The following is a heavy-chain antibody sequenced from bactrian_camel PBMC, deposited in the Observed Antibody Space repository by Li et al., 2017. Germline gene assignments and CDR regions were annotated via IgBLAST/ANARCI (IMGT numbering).Heavy chain of an antibody. D-gene: IGHD3*01. CDR3: AAGKVYTRACGRFANY. V-gene: IGHV3S54*01. Sequence: HVQLVESGGGSVQAGESLKLSCRASLRGLVFSTCGMGWYRQAPGKKREGVATIYSADGDTTYAASVKGRATISQDNAKTTLYLQMNSLKLEDTAMYYCAAGKVYTRACGRFANYWGQGTQVTVS. CDR2: IYSADGDT. CDR1: LRGLVFSTCG. J-gene: IGHJ4*01.